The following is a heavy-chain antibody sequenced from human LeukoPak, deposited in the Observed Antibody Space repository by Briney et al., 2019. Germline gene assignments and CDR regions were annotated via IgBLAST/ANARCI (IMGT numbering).Heavy chain of an antibody. V-gene: IGHV3-23*01. J-gene: IGHJ4*02. CDR3: AKVYNWNYQLSDY. Sequence: GGSLRLSCAASGFTFSSYAMTWVRQAPGKGLEWVSSISSSGGSTYYADSVRGRFTISRDNSKNTLYLQMNSLRAEDTAVYYCAKVYNWNYQLSDYWGQGTLVTVSS. CDR2: ISSSGGST. CDR1: GFTFSSYA. D-gene: IGHD1-1*01.